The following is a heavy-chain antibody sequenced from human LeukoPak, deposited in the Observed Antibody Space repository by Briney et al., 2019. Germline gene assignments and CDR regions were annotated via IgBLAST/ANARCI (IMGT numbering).Heavy chain of an antibody. J-gene: IGHJ4*02. Sequence: GGSLRLSCAASGFTFSSYEMNWVRQAPAKGREWVSYISSSSSTIYYADSVKGRFTISRDNAKNSLYLQMNSLRAEDTAVYYCARYAFIGGFDYWGQGTLVTVSS. D-gene: IGHD3-16*01. CDR1: GFTFSSYE. CDR2: ISSSSSTI. V-gene: IGHV3-48*03. CDR3: ARYAFIGGFDY.